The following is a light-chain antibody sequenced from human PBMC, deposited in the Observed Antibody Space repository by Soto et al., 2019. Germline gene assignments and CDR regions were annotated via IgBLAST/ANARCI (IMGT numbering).Light chain of an antibody. J-gene: IGKJ5*01. CDR1: QSVSGSY. CDR2: DAS. V-gene: IGKV3-15*01. CDR3: QQYNNWPIT. Sequence: EIMLTQSPCTLPFSPGATHTLSCRSSQSVSGSYLAWYQQKPGQAPRLVIYDASSRATGIPARFTGYGSGTEFTLTIGSLQSEDFAVYYCQQYNNWPITFGQGTRLEN.